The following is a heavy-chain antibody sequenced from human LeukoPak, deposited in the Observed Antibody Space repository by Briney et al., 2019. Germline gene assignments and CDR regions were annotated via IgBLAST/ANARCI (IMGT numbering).Heavy chain of an antibody. CDR1: RYTFSNYV. CDR2: TSYNGNT. Sequence: ASVKVSCKASRYTFSNYVISWVRQGPRLGLEWMGWTSYNGNTNYAQKFQDRVTMTTDTSTTPAYMELRSLESDDTAVYYCARHSGSGWQALGYWGQGTLVTVSS. D-gene: IGHD6-19*01. J-gene: IGHJ4*02. CDR3: ARHSGSGWQALGY. V-gene: IGHV1-18*04.